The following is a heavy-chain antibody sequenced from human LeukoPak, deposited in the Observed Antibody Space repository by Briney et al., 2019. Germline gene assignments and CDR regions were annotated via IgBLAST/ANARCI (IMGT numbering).Heavy chain of an antibody. V-gene: IGHV4-38-2*01. Sequence: PSETLSLTCAVSGYSISSGYYWGWIRQPPGKGLEWIGSIYHSGSTYYNPSLKSRLTISVDTSKNQFSLRLSSVTAADTAVYYCARTYYYDSSGYISHHFDYWGQGTLVTVSS. D-gene: IGHD3-22*01. J-gene: IGHJ4*02. CDR3: ARTYYYDSSGYISHHFDY. CDR2: IYHSGST. CDR1: GYSISSGYY.